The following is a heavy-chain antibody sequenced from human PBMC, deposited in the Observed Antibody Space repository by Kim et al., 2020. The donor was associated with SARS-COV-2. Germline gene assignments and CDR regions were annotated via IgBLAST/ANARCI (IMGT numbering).Heavy chain of an antibody. CDR3: ARGGQKQLFRNYYYYYMD. CDR2: INHSGST. CDR1: GGSFSGYY. V-gene: IGHV4-34*01. Sequence: SETLSLTCAVYGGSFSGYYWSWIRQPPGKGLEWIGEINHSGSTNYNPSLKSRVTISVDTSKNQFSLKLSSVTAADTAVYYCARGGQKQLFRNYYYYYMD. D-gene: IGHD6-6*01. J-gene: IGHJ6*03.